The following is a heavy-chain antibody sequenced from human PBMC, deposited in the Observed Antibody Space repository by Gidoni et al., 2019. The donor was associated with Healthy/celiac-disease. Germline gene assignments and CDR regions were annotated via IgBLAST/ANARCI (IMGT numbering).Heavy chain of an antibody. CDR3: ARATGYCSGGSCYYYYYYGMDV. CDR2: IKQDGSEK. J-gene: IGHJ6*02. V-gene: IGHV3-7*05. Sequence: EVQLVESGGGLVQPGGSLRLSCAASGFTFSSYWMSWVRQAPGKGLEWVANIKQDGSEKYYVDSVKGRFTISRDNAKNSLYLQMNSLRAEDTAVYYCARATGYCSGGSCYYYYYYGMDVWGQGTTVTVSS. CDR1: GFTFSSYW. D-gene: IGHD2-15*01.